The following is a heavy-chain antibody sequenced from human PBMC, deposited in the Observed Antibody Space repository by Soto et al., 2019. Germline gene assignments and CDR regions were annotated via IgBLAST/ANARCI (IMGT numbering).Heavy chain of an antibody. J-gene: IGHJ6*02. CDR2: IIPIFGSP. Sequence: QVQLVQSGAEVKNPGSSVKVSCKASGGTFDTYAVNWVRQAPGRGLEWMGGIIPIFGSPNYAQNFQGRVPXTXDXXTKPAYMELSSLRSDDTAVYSCARAGDGALILDSYYHGMDVWGQGTTVTVFS. D-gene: IGHD2-21*01. CDR1: GGTFDTYA. V-gene: IGHV1-69*05. CDR3: ARAGDGALILDSYYHGMDV.